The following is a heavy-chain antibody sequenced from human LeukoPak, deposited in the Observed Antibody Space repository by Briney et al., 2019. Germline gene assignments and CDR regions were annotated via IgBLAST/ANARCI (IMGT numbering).Heavy chain of an antibody. CDR3: SSDCPHYYFYMDV. Sequence: GGSLRLSCAASGFPFTSSGMSWVRQAPGKGPEWVSSMNAVGVTYYADSVKGRFTISRDISKNTMYLQMSSLRADDTAVYYCSSDCPHYYFYMDVWGKGTTVIVSS. D-gene: IGHD2-21*02. CDR2: MNAVGVT. CDR1: GFPFTSSG. V-gene: IGHV3-23*01. J-gene: IGHJ6*03.